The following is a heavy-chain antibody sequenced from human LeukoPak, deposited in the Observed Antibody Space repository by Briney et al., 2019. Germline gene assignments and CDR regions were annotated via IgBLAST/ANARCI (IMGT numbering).Heavy chain of an antibody. CDR1: GGTFSSYA. J-gene: IGHJ5*02. CDR3: ARVRPGDYYDSSGYWGWFDP. Sequence: WASVKVSCKASGGTFSSYAISWVRQAPGQGLEWMGGIIPIFGTANYAQKFQGRVTMTRDTSISTVYMELSRLRSDDTAVYYCARVRPGDYYDSSGYWGWFDPWGQGTLVTVSS. D-gene: IGHD3-22*01. V-gene: IGHV1-69*05. CDR2: IIPIFGTA.